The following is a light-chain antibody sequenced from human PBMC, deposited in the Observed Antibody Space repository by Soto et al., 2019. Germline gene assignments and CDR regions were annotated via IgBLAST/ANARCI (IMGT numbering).Light chain of an antibody. CDR3: QKYINWPPA. CDR1: QSVSGN. J-gene: IGKJ1*01. CDR2: GAY. V-gene: IGKV3-15*01. Sequence: EIVMTQSPATLSVSPGERATLSCRASQSVSGNLAWYQQKPGQAPRLLIYGAYTMATGIPARFSGSGSGTESPLTLSSLLAEDCAVYLWQKYINWPPAFGQGTKLEIK.